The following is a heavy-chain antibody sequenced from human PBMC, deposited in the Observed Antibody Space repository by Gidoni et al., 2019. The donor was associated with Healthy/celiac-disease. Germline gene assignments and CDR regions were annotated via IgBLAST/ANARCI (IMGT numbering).Heavy chain of an antibody. V-gene: IGHV3-23*01. CDR1: GFTFSSYA. J-gene: IGHJ2*01. Sequence: EVQLLESGGGLVQPGGSLRLSCAASGFTFSSYAMSWVRQAPGKGLEWVSAISGSAGSTSYADSVKGRFTISRDNSKNTLYLQMNSLRAEDTALYYCAKRPGTGNIWYFDLWGRGTLVTVSS. CDR2: ISGSAGST. D-gene: IGHD7-27*01. CDR3: AKRPGTGNIWYFDL.